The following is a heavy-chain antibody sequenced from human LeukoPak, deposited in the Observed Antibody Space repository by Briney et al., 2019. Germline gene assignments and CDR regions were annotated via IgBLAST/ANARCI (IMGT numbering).Heavy chain of an antibody. J-gene: IGHJ6*03. CDR3: ARGRIAVAGTVDYYYYYYMDV. Sequence: PSETLSLTCTVSGGSISSYYWSWIRQPPGKGLEWIGYIYYSGSTNYNPSLKSRVTISVDTSKNQFSLKLSSVTAADTAVYYCARGRIAVAGTVDYYYYYYMDVWGKGTTVTVSS. CDR1: GGSISSYY. D-gene: IGHD6-19*01. V-gene: IGHV4-59*01. CDR2: IYYSGST.